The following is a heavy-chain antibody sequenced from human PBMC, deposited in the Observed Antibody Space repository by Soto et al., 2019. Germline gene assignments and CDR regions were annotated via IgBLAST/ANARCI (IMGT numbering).Heavy chain of an antibody. CDR3: ATTTGGWGDLDF. D-gene: IGHD6-19*01. CDR2: ISATFGTT. CDR1: GGTFSSYT. V-gene: IGHV1-69*08. Sequence: QVQLVQSGAEVKKPGSSVKISCKASGGTFSSYTFNWVRQAPGRGLECMGTISATFGTTNYAQKFRGRITFTADKSTSTVSMELSSLRSEDTAVYYCATTTGGWGDLDFWGQGTLLTVSS. J-gene: IGHJ4*02.